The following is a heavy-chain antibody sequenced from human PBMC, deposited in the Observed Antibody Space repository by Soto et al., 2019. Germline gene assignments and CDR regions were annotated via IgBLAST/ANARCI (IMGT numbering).Heavy chain of an antibody. D-gene: IGHD1-7*01. CDR3: ERPKYNWNYLD. J-gene: IGHJ1*01. CDR1: GGAISSSSYY. CDR2: IYYNGNT. Sequence: PSETLSLTCTVSGGAISSSSYYWGWIRQPPGKGLGWIGTIYYNGNTYYNPSLTSRVTISVDTSKNQFSLKLTSVTAADTAVYYCERPKYNWNYLDWGQGTLVTVSS. V-gene: IGHV4-39*01.